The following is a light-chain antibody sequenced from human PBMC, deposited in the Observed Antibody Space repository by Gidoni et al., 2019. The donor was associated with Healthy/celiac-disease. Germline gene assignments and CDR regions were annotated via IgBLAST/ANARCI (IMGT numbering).Light chain of an antibody. CDR2: LGA. CDR1: QSLLHRNGYNY. V-gene: IGKV2-28*01. CDR3: MQALQTHT. Sequence: IVMTQSPLSLPVTPGEPASTSCRSSQSLLHRNGYNYLDWYLQKPGQSPQLLIYLGANRASGVPDRFSGSGSGTDFTLKISRVEAEDVGVYYCMQALQTHTFXGXTKVEIK. J-gene: IGKJ4*01.